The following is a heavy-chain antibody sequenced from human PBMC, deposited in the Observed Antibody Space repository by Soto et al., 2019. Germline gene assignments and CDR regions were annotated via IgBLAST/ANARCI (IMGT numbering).Heavy chain of an antibody. D-gene: IGHD6-13*01. CDR2: ISGSGGST. V-gene: IGHV3-23*01. J-gene: IGHJ4*02. CDR3: AGRGPGTYFDD. Sequence: EVQLLESGGGLVQPGGSLRLSCAASGFTFSSYAMNWVRQAPGKGLEWASVISGSGGSTYYADSVKGRFTISRDNSKNTLYLQMNSLRAEDTAVYYCAGRGPGTYFDDWGQGTLVTVSS. CDR1: GFTFSSYA.